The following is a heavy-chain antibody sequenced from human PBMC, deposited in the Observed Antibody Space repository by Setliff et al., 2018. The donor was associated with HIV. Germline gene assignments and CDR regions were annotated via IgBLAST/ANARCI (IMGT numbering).Heavy chain of an antibody. Sequence: PGGSLRLSCAASGFTFSTYAMHWVCQAPGKGLEWVAVISYDGRNKYHADSVKGRFTISRDNSKNTLFLQMSSLRAEDTAVYYCARGPPGEPRLFQHWGQGTLVTAPQ. D-gene: IGHD3-10*01. CDR3: ARGPPGEPRLFQH. CDR1: GFTFSTYA. V-gene: IGHV3-30*04. CDR2: ISYDGRNK. J-gene: IGHJ1*01.